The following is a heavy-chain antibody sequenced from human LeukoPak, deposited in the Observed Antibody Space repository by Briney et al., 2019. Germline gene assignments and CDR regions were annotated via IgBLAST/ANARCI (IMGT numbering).Heavy chain of an antibody. CDR2: IYYSGST. Sequence: SETLSLTCTVSGGSISTYYWSWIRQPPGKGLEWIGYIYYSGSTNYNPSLKSRVTTSVDTSKNQFSLKLSSVTAADTTVYYCARDTGTVVDYWGQGTLVTVSS. D-gene: IGHD4-23*01. CDR3: ARDTGTVVDY. CDR1: GGSISTYY. V-gene: IGHV4-59*01. J-gene: IGHJ4*02.